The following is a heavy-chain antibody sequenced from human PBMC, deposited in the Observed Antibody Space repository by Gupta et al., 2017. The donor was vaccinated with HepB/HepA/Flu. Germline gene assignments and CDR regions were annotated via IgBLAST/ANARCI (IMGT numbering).Heavy chain of an antibody. V-gene: IGHV1-2*02. Sequence: QVQLIQSGTGVKKPGASVRVSCKASGFTFTDYFIYWVRQAPGQGLEWLGWINPNIGDTKYAQKFQTRVTMTSDTSITSAYLDLADLTSKDTGIYFCARVGFDSGKLGLDPWGQGTLVTVSS. CDR1: GFTFTDYF. CDR2: INPNIGDT. J-gene: IGHJ5*02. CDR3: ARVGFDSGKLGLDP. D-gene: IGHD3-10*01.